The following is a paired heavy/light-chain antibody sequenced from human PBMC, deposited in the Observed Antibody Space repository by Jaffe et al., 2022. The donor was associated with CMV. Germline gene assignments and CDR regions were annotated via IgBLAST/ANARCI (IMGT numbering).Light chain of an antibody. V-gene: IGKV4-1*01. J-gene: IGKJ2*01. Sequence: DIVMTQSPDSLAVSLGERATINCKSSQSVLSSFNNKNYLAWYQQKPGQPPKLLIYWASTRESGVPDRFSGSGSGTDFTLTISSLQAEDVALYYCQQYYSTPPDTFGQGTKLEIK. CDR3: QQYYSTPPDT. CDR1: QSVLSSFNNKNY. CDR2: WAS.
Heavy chain of an antibody. CDR3: ASRKRSYSDSSGYYDY. CDR1: GFTFSDYY. V-gene: IGHV3-11*01. CDR2: ISSSGSSI. Sequence: QVQLVESGGGLVKPGGSLRLSCAASGFTFSDYYMSWIRQAPGKGLEWVSYISSSGSSIYYADSVKGRFITSRDNAKNSLYLQMNSLRAEDTAVYYCASRKRSYSDSSGYYDYWGQGTLVTVSS. J-gene: IGHJ4*02. D-gene: IGHD3-22*01.